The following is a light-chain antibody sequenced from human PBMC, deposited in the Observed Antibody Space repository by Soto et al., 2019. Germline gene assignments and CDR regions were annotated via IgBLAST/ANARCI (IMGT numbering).Light chain of an antibody. CDR3: QQYGSLPIT. V-gene: IGKV1-33*01. CDR1: QDIGNF. CDR2: DAS. J-gene: IGKJ5*01. Sequence: DIQMTQSPSSLSASIGDRVTISRQASQDIGNFLNWYQQKPGKAPYLLIYDASNLDTGVSSRFSGRGSGRQFSITITSLQPDDVATYFCQQYGSLPITFGQGTRLDIK.